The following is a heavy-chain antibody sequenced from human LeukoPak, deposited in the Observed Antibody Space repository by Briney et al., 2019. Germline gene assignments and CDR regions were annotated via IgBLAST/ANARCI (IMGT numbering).Heavy chain of an antibody. J-gene: IGHJ3*02. CDR1: GFTIGIYD. CDR3: ARLRDDAFDI. V-gene: IGHV3-13*04. D-gene: IGHD4-17*01. CDR2: IGTAGDT. Sequence: PGGSLRLSCAASGFTIGIYDMHWVRQATGKGLEWVSAIGTAGDTYYPASVKGRFTISRENAKNSLYLQMNSPRAGDTAVYHCARLRDDAFDIWGQGTMVTVSS.